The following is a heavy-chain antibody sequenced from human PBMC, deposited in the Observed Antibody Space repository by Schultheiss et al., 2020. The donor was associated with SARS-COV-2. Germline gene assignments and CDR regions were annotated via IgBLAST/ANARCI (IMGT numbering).Heavy chain of an antibody. CDR2: INHSGST. V-gene: IGHV4-34*01. CDR3: AKVDPAPPIARPDVNWFES. Sequence: SETLSLTCTVSGGSISSYYWSWIRQPPGKGLEWIGEINHSGSTNYNPSLKSRVNMSVDTSKNQFSLKLSSVTAADTAVYYCAKVDPAPPIARPDVNWFESWGQGALVTVS. D-gene: IGHD2-15*01. CDR1: GGSISSYY. J-gene: IGHJ5*01.